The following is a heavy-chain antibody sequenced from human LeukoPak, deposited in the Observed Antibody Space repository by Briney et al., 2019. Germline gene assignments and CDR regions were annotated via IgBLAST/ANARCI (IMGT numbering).Heavy chain of an antibody. CDR3: ARQLTGYYGFPDYGMDV. CDR1: GFTFSDYY. V-gene: IGHV3-11*01. CDR2: ISSSGSTI. Sequence: GGSLRLSCAASGFTFSDYYMSWIRQAPGKGLEWVSYISSSGSTIYYADSVRGRFTISRDNAKNSLYLQMNSLRAEDTAVYYCARQLTGYYGFPDYGMDVWGQGTTVTVSS. J-gene: IGHJ6*02. D-gene: IGHD3-9*01.